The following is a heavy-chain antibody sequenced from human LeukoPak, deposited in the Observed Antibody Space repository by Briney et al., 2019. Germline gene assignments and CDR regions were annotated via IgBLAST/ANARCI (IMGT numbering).Heavy chain of an antibody. V-gene: IGHV4-59*01. CDR1: GFTFDDYA. J-gene: IGHJ4*02. CDR2: IYYSGST. Sequence: GSLRLSCAASGFTFDDYAMHWVRQPPGKGLEWIGYIYYSGSTNYNPSLKSRVTISVDTSKNQFSLKVDSVTAADTAVYYCARIVRFGEFQFDYWGQGTLVTVSS. D-gene: IGHD3-10*01. CDR3: ARIVRFGEFQFDY.